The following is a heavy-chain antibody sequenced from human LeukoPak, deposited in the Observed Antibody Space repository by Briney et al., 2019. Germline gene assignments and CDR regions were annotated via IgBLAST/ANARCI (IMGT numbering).Heavy chain of an antibody. D-gene: IGHD6-19*01. CDR3: ARVSVGWYSSAYYFDY. CDR2: ISAYNGNT. V-gene: IGHV1-18*01. Sequence: ASVKVSCKASGYTFTSYGISWVRQAPGQGLEWMGWISAYNGNTNYAQKLQGRVTMTTDTSTSTAYMELRSLRSDDTAVYYCARVSVGWYSSAYYFDYWGQGTLVTVSS. CDR1: GYTFTSYG. J-gene: IGHJ4*02.